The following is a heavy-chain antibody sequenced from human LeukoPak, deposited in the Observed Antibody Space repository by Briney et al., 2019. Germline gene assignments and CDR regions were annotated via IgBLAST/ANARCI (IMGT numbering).Heavy chain of an antibody. D-gene: IGHD2-2*01. CDR2: ISSSSSYI. V-gene: IGHV3-21*04. J-gene: IGHJ5*02. CDR3: ARDGGHQLLIGNWFDP. Sequence: PGGSLRLSCAASGSTFSRNSMNWVRQAPGKGLEWVSSISSSSSYIYYADSVKGRFTISRDNARNSLYLQMNSLRAEDTAVYYCARDGGHQLLIGNWFDPWGQGTLVTVSS. CDR1: GSTFSRNS.